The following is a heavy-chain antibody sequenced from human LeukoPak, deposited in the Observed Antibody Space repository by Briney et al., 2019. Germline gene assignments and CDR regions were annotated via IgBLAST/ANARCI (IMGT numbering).Heavy chain of an antibody. CDR3: VPDIVVVIFAY. V-gene: IGHV3-64D*09. Sequence: GGSLRLSCSASGFTFISYTMHWVRQAPGKGLEYVSGMSSNGGSTYHADSVKGKFTISRDNSKNTLYLQMSSLRVEDTAVYYCVPDIVVVIFAYWGQGTLVTVSS. CDR2: MSSNGGST. CDR1: GFTFISYT. D-gene: IGHD2-15*01. J-gene: IGHJ4*02.